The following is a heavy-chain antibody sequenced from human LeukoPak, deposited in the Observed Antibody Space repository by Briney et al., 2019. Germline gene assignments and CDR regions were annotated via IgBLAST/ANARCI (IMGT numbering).Heavy chain of an antibody. Sequence: GGSLRLSCAASGFTVSSNYMSWVRQAPGKGLEWVSVIYSGGSTYYADSVKGRFTISRDNSKNTLYLQMNSLRAEDTAVYYCARSPYCTNGVCYRAFDIWGQGTMVTVSS. V-gene: IGHV3-53*01. J-gene: IGHJ3*02. D-gene: IGHD2-8*01. CDR2: IYSGGST. CDR1: GFTVSSNY. CDR3: ARSPYCTNGVCYRAFDI.